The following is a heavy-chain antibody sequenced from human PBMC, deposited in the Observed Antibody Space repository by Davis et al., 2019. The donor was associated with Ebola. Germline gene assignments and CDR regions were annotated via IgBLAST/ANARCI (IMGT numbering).Heavy chain of an antibody. CDR2: VSSDGSRT. V-gene: IGHV3-64D*06. J-gene: IGHJ4*02. CDR1: GFTFSHYH. CDR3: VYGRYTGYDFGNYFEY. Sequence: GGSLRLSCSASGFTFSHYHMHWVRQAPGKGLEHVSTVSSDGSRTYYADSVKGRFTTSRDNSKNTQYLQMSSLRAEDTAVYYCVYGRYTGYDFGNYFEYWGQGTLVTVSS. D-gene: IGHD3-3*01.